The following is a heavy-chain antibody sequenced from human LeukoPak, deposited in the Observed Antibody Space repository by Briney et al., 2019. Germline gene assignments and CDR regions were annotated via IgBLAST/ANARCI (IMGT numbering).Heavy chain of an antibody. D-gene: IGHD2-21*01. V-gene: IGHV3-53*01. CDR3: ARGHIFDY. CDR2: IYSGGST. J-gene: IGHJ4*02. Sequence: GGSLRLPCAASGFTVSSNYMSWVRQAPGKGLEWVSVIYSGGSTYYAGSVKGRFTISRDNSKNTLYLQMNSLRAEDTAVYYCARGHIFDYWGQGTLVTVSS. CDR1: GFTVSSNY.